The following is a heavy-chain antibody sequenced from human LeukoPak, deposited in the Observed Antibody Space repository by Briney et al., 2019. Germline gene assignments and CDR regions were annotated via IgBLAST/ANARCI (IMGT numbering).Heavy chain of an antibody. V-gene: IGHV3-74*01. CDR3: EREWSGFWELPDY. J-gene: IGHJ4*02. Sequence: PGGSLRLSCAASGFTFSSYAMSWVRQAPGKGLVWVSRINSDGSSTSYADSVKGRFTISRDNAKNTLYLQMNSLRVEDTAVYYCEREWSGFWELPDYWGQGTLVTVSS. CDR2: INSDGSST. CDR1: GFTFSSYA. D-gene: IGHD3-10*01.